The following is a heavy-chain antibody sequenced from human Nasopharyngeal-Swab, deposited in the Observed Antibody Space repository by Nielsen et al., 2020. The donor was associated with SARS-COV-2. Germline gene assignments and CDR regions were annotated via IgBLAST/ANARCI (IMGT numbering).Heavy chain of an antibody. D-gene: IGHD2-2*02. CDR3: ARLLVPAAIRPLYYFDY. V-gene: IGHV5-51*01. CDR2: IYPGDSDT. Sequence: GVSLRLSCKGSGYSFTSYWIGWVRQLPGKGLEWMGIIYPGDSDTRYSPSFQGQVTISADKSISTACLQWSSLKASDTAMYHCARLLVPAAIRPLYYFDYWGQGTLVTVSS. CDR1: GYSFTSYW. J-gene: IGHJ4*02.